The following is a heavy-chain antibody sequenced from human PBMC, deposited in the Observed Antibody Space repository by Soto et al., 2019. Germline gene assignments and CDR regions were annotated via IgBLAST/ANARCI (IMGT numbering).Heavy chain of an antibody. Sequence: GGSLRLSCAASGFTFSSYDMSWVRQAPGKGLEWVSAISGSGGTTYYADSVKGRFTFSRDNSKNTLYLQMNSLRAEDTAVYYCAKDRPRMTSGYLFDYWDEGTPVTVSS. V-gene: IGHV3-23*01. CDR3: AKDRPRMTSGYLFDY. J-gene: IGHJ4*02. CDR1: GFTFSSYD. CDR2: ISGSGGTT. D-gene: IGHD5-18*01.